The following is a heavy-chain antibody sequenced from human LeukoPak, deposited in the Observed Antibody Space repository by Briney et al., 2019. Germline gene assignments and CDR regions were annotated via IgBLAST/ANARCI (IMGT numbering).Heavy chain of an antibody. CDR1: GCTFSNYA. V-gene: IGHV3-64D*06. J-gene: IGHJ4*02. CDR2: ISGSGDAT. CDR3: VRSSASKYDY. Sequence: QPGGSLRLSCSASGCTFSNYAMHWVRQAPGKGPQHVSTISGSGDATHYTDSMKGRFIISRDNSRNTLYLQMSGLRSEDTAVYYCVRSSASKYDYWGQGTLVTVSS. D-gene: IGHD2-2*01.